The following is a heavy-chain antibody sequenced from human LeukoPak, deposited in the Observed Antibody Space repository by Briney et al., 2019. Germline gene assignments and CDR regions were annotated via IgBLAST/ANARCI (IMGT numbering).Heavy chain of an antibody. CDR1: GGSISSYY. CDR3: ARVDILTGFPQPDY. CDR2: IYYSGST. Sequence: SETLSLTCTVSGGSISSYYWSWIRQPPGKGLEWIGYIYYSGSTNYNPSLKSRVTISVDTSKNQFSLKLSSVTAADTAVYYCARVDILTGFPQPDYWGQGTLVTVSS. V-gene: IGHV4-59*12. D-gene: IGHD3-9*01. J-gene: IGHJ4*02.